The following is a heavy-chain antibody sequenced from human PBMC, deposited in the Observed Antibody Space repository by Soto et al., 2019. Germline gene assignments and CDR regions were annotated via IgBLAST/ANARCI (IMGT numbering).Heavy chain of an antibody. CDR2: IKEDGSKR. D-gene: IGHD3-10*01. CDR3: TRDEYQPGGS. V-gene: IGHV3-7*01. J-gene: IGHJ5*02. CDR1: GFTFSSYW. Sequence: EVQLVQSGGGMVQPGGSLRLSCVGSGFTFSSYWMSWVRQAPGKGLEWLANIKEDGSKRYYVDSVNGRFTISRDNAKESLFLQMNSLRAEDTAVYYCTRDEYQPGGSWGQGTLVTVSS.